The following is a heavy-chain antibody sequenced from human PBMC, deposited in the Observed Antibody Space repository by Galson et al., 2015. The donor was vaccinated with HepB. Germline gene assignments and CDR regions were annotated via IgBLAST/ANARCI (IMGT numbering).Heavy chain of an antibody. J-gene: IGHJ3*02. CDR3: ARGFFCSSTSCSKTDAFDI. V-gene: IGHV3-33*01. CDR1: GFTFSSYG. Sequence: SLRLSCAASGFTFSSYGMHWVRQAPGKGLEWVAVIWYDGSNKYYADSVKGRFTISRDNSKNTLYLQMNSLRAEDTAVYYCARGFFCSSTSCSKTDAFDIWGQGTMVTVSS. CDR2: IWYDGSNK. D-gene: IGHD2-2*01.